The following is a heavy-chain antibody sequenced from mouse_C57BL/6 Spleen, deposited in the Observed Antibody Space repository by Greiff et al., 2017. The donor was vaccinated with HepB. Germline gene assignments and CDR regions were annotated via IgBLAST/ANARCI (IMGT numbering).Heavy chain of an antibody. CDR3: ARISYYSNPYYFDY. CDR1: GFTFSDYG. D-gene: IGHD2-5*01. CDR2: ISSGSSTI. Sequence: EVKLVESGGGLVKPGGSLKLSCAASGFTFSDYGMHWVRQAPEKGLEWVAYISSGSSTIYYADTVKGRFTISRDNAKNTLFLQMTSLRSEDTAMYYCARISYYSNPYYFDYWGQGTTLTVSS. V-gene: IGHV5-17*01. J-gene: IGHJ2*01.